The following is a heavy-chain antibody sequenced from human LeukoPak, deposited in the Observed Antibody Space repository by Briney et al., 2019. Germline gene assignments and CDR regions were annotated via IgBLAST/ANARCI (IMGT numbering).Heavy chain of an antibody. V-gene: IGHV4-59*12. CDR2: IYYSGST. Sequence: SETLSLTCTVSGGSISSYYWSWIRQPPGKGLEWIGYIYYSGSTNYNPSLKSRVTISVDTSKNQFSLKLSSVTAADTAVYYCARRLRWSPADYWGQGTLVTVSS. CDR1: GGSISSYY. D-gene: IGHD4-23*01. J-gene: IGHJ4*02. CDR3: ARRLRWSPADY.